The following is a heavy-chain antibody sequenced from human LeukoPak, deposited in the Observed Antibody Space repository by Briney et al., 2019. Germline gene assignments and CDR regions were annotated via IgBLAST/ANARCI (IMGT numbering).Heavy chain of an antibody. CDR1: GNTLTDLS. D-gene: IGHD5-18*01. CDR2: FDPEDAEI. V-gene: IGHV1-24*01. Sequence: GASVKVSCTVSGNTLTDLSIHWVRQAPGKGLDWMGGFDPEDAEIIYAEKFQDRVTMATDTSTSTAYMELRSLRSDDTAVYYCARDGVIQLWTPDYWGQGTLVTVSS. CDR3: ARDGVIQLWTPDY. J-gene: IGHJ4*02.